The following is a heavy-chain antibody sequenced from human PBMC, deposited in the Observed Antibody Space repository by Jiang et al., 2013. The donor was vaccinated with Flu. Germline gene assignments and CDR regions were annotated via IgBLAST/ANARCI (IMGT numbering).Heavy chain of an antibody. CDR1: GYSFTSYW. CDR3: ARHNGASAHQRSLPGNNWFDP. V-gene: IGHV5-10-1*01. J-gene: IGHJ5*02. D-gene: IGHD6-13*01. Sequence: GAEVKKPGESLRISCKGSGYSFTSYWISWVRQMPGKGLEWMGKIDPSDSYTNYSPSFQGHVTISADKSITTAYLQWRSLKASDTAMYYCARHNGASAHQRSLPGNNWFDPWGQGTLVTVSS. CDR2: IDPSDSYT.